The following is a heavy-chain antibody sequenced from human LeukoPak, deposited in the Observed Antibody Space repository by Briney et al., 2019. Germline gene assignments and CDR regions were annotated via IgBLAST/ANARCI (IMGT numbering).Heavy chain of an antibody. Sequence: SETLYLTCAVSGGSVSSGGYYWSWIRQPPGKGLEWIGYIYYSGSTNYNPSLKSRVTISVDTSKNHFSLKLSSVTAADTAVYYCARARGLLLRNWFDPWGQGTLVTVSS. CDR3: ARARGLLLRNWFDP. CDR2: IYYSGST. J-gene: IGHJ5*02. V-gene: IGHV4-61*08. D-gene: IGHD3-22*01. CDR1: GGSVSSGGYY.